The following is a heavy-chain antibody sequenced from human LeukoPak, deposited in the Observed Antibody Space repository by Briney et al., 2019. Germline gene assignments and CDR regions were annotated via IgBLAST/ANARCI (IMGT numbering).Heavy chain of an antibody. Sequence: SETLSLTCAAYGGSFSGYYWSWIRQPPGKGLGWIGEINHSGSTNYNPSLKSRVTISVDTSKNQFSLKLSSVTAADTAVYYCARQSQDYGVRDAFDIWGQGTMVTVSS. J-gene: IGHJ3*02. CDR3: ARQSQDYGVRDAFDI. CDR1: GGSFSGYY. CDR2: INHSGST. D-gene: IGHD4-17*01. V-gene: IGHV4-34*01.